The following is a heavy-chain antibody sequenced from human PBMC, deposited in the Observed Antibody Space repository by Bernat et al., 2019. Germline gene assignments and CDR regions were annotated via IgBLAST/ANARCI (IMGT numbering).Heavy chain of an antibody. CDR3: AKGSNHDSSGYPDH. V-gene: IGHV3-9*01. Sequence: EVQLVESGGGLVQPGRSLGLSCVASGFTFDDYGMHWVRQAPGKGLEWVSSITWNSNNIGYADSMKGRFTISRDNAKNSLYLQMNSLRTEDTALYYCAKGSNHDSSGYPDHWGQGTLVTVSS. CDR2: ITWNSNNI. D-gene: IGHD3-22*01. CDR1: GFTFDDYG. J-gene: IGHJ4*02.